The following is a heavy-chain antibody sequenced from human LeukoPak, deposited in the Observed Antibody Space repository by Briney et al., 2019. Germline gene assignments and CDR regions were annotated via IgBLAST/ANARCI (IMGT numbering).Heavy chain of an antibody. V-gene: IGHV5-51*01. CDR2: IYPGDSDT. Sequence: GESLKISCKGSGYSSTSFWIGWVRQMPGKGLEWMGIIYPGDSDTRYSPSFQGQVTISADKSISTAYPQWSSLKASDTAMYYCARQAYGSGSYSPHWGQGTLVTVSS. CDR1: GYSSTSFW. J-gene: IGHJ4*02. CDR3: ARQAYGSGSYSPH. D-gene: IGHD3-10*01.